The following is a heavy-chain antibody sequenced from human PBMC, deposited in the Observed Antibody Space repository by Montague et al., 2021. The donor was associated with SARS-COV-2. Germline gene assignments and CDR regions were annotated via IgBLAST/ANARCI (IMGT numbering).Heavy chain of an antibody. CDR3: ARGGMYLSY. CDR2: ITYRGST. J-gene: IGHJ4*02. V-gene: IGHV4-61*08. CDR1: GDYISAGGYY. Sequence: SETLSLTCTVSGDYISAGGYYWTWIRQPPGKGLEWIGHITYRGSTTYNPSLKSRVTTSIDTSKNQFSLILKSATAADTAVYYCARGGMYLSYWGQGTLVTVSS. D-gene: IGHD1-26*01.